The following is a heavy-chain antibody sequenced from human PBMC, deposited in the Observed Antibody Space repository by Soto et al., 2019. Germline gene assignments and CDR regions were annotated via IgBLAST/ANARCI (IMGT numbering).Heavy chain of an antibody. J-gene: IGHJ6*02. V-gene: IGHV1-2*02. CDR3: ARSYYYGSGSYYNADYYYGMDV. CDR2: INPNSGGT. Sequence: QVQLVQSGAEVKKPGASVKVSCKASGYTFTGYYMHWVRQAPGQGLEWMGWINPNSGGTNYAQKFQGRVTMTRDTSISTGYMELSRLRSDDTAVYYCARSYYYGSGSYYNADYYYGMDVWGQGTTVTVSS. CDR1: GYTFTGYY. D-gene: IGHD3-10*01.